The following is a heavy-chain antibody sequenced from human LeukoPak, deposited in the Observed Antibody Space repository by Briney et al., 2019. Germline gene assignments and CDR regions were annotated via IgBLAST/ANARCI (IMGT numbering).Heavy chain of an antibody. CDR3: ARTSIVGATEPFDY. J-gene: IGHJ4*02. Sequence: PEASVKVSCKASGYTFTSYGISWVRQAPGQGLEWMGWISAYNGNTNYAQKLQGRVTMTTDTSTSTAYMELRSLRSDDTAVYYCARTSIVGATEPFDYWGQGTLVTVSS. V-gene: IGHV1-18*01. CDR2: ISAYNGNT. D-gene: IGHD1-26*01. CDR1: GYTFTSYG.